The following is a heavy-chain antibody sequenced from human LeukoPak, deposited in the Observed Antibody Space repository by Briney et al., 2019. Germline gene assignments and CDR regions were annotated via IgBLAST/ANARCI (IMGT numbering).Heavy chain of an antibody. CDR1: GYSISSGYY. Sequence: SETLSLTCTVSGYSISSGYYWGWIRPPPGKGLEWIGSIYHSGSTYYNPSLKSRVTISVDTSKTQFSLKLSSVTAADTAIYYCARAIAAAGNGWFDPWGQGTLVTVSS. V-gene: IGHV4-38-2*02. J-gene: IGHJ5*02. D-gene: IGHD6-13*01. CDR3: ARAIAAAGNGWFDP. CDR2: IYHSGST.